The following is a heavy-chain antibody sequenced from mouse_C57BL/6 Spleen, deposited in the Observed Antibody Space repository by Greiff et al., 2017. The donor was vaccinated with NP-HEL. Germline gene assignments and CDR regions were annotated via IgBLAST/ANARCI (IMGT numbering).Heavy chain of an antibody. J-gene: IGHJ1*03. CDR1: GYTFTSYW. CDR3: ARGGIYYYGSRGYFDV. D-gene: IGHD1-1*01. CDR2: IDPSDSYT. Sequence: QVQLQQPGAELVMPGASVKLSCTASGYTFTSYWMHWVKQRPGQGLEWIGEIDPSDSYTNYNQKFKGKSTLTVDKSSSTAYMQLSSLTSEDSAVYYCARGGIYYYGSRGYFDVWGTGTTVTVSS. V-gene: IGHV1-69*01.